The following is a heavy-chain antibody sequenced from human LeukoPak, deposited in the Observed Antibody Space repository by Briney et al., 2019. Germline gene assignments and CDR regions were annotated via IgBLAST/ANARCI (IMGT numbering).Heavy chain of an antibody. Sequence: PSETLSLTCTVSGGSISSGSYYWGWIRQPPGKGLEWIGSIYYSGSTYYNPSLKSRVTISVDTSKNQFSLKLSSVTAADTAVYYCARPLEYPGGWFDPWGQGTLVTVSS. CDR2: IYYSGST. V-gene: IGHV4-39*07. J-gene: IGHJ5*02. CDR1: GGSISSGSYY. CDR3: ARPLEYPGGWFDP. D-gene: IGHD3-3*01.